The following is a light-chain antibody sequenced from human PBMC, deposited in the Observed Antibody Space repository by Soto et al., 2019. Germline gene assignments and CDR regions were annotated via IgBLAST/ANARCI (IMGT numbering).Light chain of an antibody. V-gene: IGKV1-33*01. J-gene: IGKJ5*01. CDR2: DAS. CDR1: QDTGKF. Sequence: DIQLTQSPSSLSASVGDRVTITCQASQDTGKFLNWYQQKPGKAPKLLIYDASNLETGVPSRFSASGSGTDFTFTISSLQPGDIATYYCQQYDNLQITFGQGKRLDIK. CDR3: QQYDNLQIT.